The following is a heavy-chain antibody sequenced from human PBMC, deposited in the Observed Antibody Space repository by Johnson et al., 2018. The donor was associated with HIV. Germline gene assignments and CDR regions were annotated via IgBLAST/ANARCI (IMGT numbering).Heavy chain of an antibody. J-gene: IGHJ3*02. D-gene: IGHD3-22*01. Sequence: QVQLVESGGGVVQPGRSLRLSCAASGFTFSSYAMHWVRQAPGKGLEWVAFIRYDGSNKYYADSVKGRFTISRDNSKNTLYLQMNSLRAEDTAVYYCAKDYYDSSGYLVGDAFDIWGQGTMVTVSS. V-gene: IGHV3-30*02. CDR1: GFTFSSYA. CDR2: IRYDGSNK. CDR3: AKDYYDSSGYLVGDAFDI.